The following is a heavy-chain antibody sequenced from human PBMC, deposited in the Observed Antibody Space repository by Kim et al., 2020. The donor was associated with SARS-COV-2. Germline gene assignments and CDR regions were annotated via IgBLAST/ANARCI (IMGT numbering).Heavy chain of an antibody. V-gene: IGHV6-1*01. CDR2: TYYRSKWYN. CDR3: ARDRYYDILTGTGYFDA. D-gene: IGHD3-9*01. Sequence: SQTLSLTCAISGDSVSSNSAAWNWIRQSPSRGLEWLGRTYYRSKWYNDYAVSVKSRITINPDTSKNQSSLQLNSVHPEDTAVYYCARDRYYDILTGTGYFDAWGQGTLVTVSS. CDR1: GDSVSSNSAA. J-gene: IGHJ4*02.